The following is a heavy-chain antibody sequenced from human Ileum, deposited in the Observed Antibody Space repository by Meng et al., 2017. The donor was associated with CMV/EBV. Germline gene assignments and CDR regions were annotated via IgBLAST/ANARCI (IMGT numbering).Heavy chain of an antibody. Sequence: YTFISYSSGWVRQAPGQGLEWMGWISTYHGKTDYAQNLQRRLTMTTDTSTSTAYMELRSLTSDDTAVYYCARVLGGSEWLLGGYFDYWGQGSLVTVSS. D-gene: IGHD3-3*01. CDR3: ARVLGGSEWLLGGYFDY. J-gene: IGHJ4*02. V-gene: IGHV1-18*01. CDR1: YTFISYS. CDR2: ISTYHGKT.